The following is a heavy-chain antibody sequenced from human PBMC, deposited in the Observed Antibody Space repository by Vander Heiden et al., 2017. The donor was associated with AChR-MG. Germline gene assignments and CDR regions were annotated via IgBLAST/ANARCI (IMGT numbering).Heavy chain of an antibody. CDR2: ISGSGGST. Sequence: EVQLLESGGDLVQPGGSLRLSCAASGFTFSSYAMSWVRQAPGKGLEWVSAISGSGGSTYYADSVKGRFTISRDNSKNTLYLQMNSLRAEDTAVYYCAKVLRGTTDAFDYWGQGTLVTVSS. D-gene: IGHD1-7*01. J-gene: IGHJ4*02. CDR1: GFTFSSYA. V-gene: IGHV3-23*01. CDR3: AKVLRGTTDAFDY.